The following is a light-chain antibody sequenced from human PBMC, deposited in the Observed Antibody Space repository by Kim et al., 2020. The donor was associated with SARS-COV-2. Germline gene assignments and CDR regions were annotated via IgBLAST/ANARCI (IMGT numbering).Light chain of an antibody. CDR3: QQADTFPPT. CDR2: GAS. J-gene: IGKJ4*01. V-gene: IGKV1-12*01. CDR1: QGIGTW. Sequence: SVGDRFTITCRASQGIGTWLAWYQYEQGKAPKRLIYGASSLQSGVPSRFSGSGSGTDFTLTISSLQPEDFASYYCQQADTFPPTFGGGTKVDIK.